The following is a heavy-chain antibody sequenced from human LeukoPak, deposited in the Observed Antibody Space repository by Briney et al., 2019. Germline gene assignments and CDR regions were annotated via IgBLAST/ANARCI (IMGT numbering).Heavy chain of an antibody. CDR1: GFTFSSYW. Sequence: PGGSLRLSCAASGFTFSSYWMSWVRQAPGKGLEWVANIKQDGSEKYYVDSVKGRFTISRDNAKNSLYLQMNSLRAEDTAVYYCARDASFLSFLVEQYYYYYYMDVWGKGTTVTVSS. CDR3: ARDASFLSFLVEQYYYYYYMDV. CDR2: IKQDGSEK. J-gene: IGHJ6*03. V-gene: IGHV3-7*01. D-gene: IGHD3-3*01.